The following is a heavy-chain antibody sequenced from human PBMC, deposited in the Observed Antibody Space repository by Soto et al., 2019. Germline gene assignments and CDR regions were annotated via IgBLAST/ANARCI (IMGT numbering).Heavy chain of an antibody. CDR1: GESSRTYY. Sequence: QVRLQQWGAGLLKPSETLSLTCGVYGESSRTYYWKWIRQSPGKGLEWIADIHYNGRTNYNPSLKSRLTISVDTWQNQFSLKLTSVTAADTAVYYCVRFEEPSPVSGPLAEFWGHGTLVTGSS. V-gene: IGHV4-34*01. J-gene: IGHJ4*01. CDR2: IHYNGRT. D-gene: IGHD3-16*01. CDR3: VRFEEPSPVSGPLAEF.